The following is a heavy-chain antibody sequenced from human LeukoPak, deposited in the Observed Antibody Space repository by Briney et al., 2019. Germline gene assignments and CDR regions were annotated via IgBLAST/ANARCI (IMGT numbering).Heavy chain of an antibody. CDR1: GFTFSSYA. CDR2: ISYDGSNK. Sequence: GGSLRLSCAASGFTFSSYAMHWVRQAPGKGLEWVAVISYDGSNKYYADSVKGRFTISRDNSKNTLYLQMNSLRAEDTAVYYCAKDLTVTIKYYFDYWGQGTLVTVSS. CDR3: AKDLTVTIKYYFDY. J-gene: IGHJ4*02. V-gene: IGHV3-30-3*01. D-gene: IGHD4-17*01.